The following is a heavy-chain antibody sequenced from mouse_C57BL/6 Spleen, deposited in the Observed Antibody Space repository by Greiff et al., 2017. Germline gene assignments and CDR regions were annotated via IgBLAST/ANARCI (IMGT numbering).Heavy chain of an antibody. D-gene: IGHD2-1*01. CDR3: ADGNYLYYAMDY. J-gene: IGHJ4*01. CDR1: GYTFTSYG. V-gene: IGHV1-81*01. CDR2: IYPRSGNT. Sequence: VKLQESGAELARPGASVKLSCKASGYTFTSYGISWVKQRTGQGLEWIGEIYPRSGNTYYNEKFKGKATLTADKSSSTAYMELRSLTSEDSAVYFCADGNYLYYAMDYWGQGTSVTVSS.